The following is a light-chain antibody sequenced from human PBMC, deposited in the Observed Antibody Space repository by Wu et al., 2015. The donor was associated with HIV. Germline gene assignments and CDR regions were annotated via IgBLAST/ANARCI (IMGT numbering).Light chain of an antibody. Sequence: DIQMTQSPSTLSASVGDRVTITCRASQNINRWLAWYQQKPGKAPKLLIYKASNLENGVPSRFSGSGSGTEFTLTISSLQPDDFATYFCQQYDTYWTFGQGTKVEIK. CDR1: QNINRW. CDR3: QQYDTYWT. CDR2: KAS. V-gene: IGKV1-5*03. J-gene: IGKJ2*01.